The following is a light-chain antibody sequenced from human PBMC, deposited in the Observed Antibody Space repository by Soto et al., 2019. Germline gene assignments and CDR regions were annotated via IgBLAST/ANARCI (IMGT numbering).Light chain of an antibody. CDR2: GAS. CDR1: QSVSSY. V-gene: IGKV3-20*01. J-gene: IGKJ1*01. Sequence: EIVLTQSPGTLSLSPGERATLSCRASQSVSSYLAWYQQKPGQAPRLLIYGASSRATGIPDRFSGSGSGTDFALTISRLEPEDFAVYYCQQYSISPRTFGQGTKVEI. CDR3: QQYSISPRT.